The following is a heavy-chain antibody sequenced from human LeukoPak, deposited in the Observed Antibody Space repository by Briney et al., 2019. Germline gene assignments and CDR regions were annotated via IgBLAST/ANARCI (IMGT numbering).Heavy chain of an antibody. J-gene: IGHJ6*02. Sequence: PSETLSLTCAVYGGSFSNYYWTWIRQPPGKGLEWIGYIYYSGSTNYNPSLKSRVTISVDTSKNQFSLKLSSVTAADTAVYYCARDRSSGWRNYYYYGMDVWGQGTTVTVSS. CDR2: IYYSGST. D-gene: IGHD6-19*01. CDR1: GGSFSNYY. CDR3: ARDRSSGWRNYYYYGMDV. V-gene: IGHV4-59*01.